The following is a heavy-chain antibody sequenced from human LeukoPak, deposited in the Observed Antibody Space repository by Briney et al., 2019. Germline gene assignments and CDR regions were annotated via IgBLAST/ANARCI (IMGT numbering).Heavy chain of an antibody. J-gene: IGHJ4*02. Sequence: GGSLRHSCVASGFTFSTFWMSWVRQAPGKGLEWVANIKQDGSEKYYVDSVKGRFSISRDNTKNSLYLQMNNLRVEDTAVYFCARGQRLGSWGQGTLVIVSS. CDR2: IKQDGSEK. CDR3: ARGQRLGS. V-gene: IGHV3-7*01. D-gene: IGHD3-9*01. CDR1: GFTFSTFW.